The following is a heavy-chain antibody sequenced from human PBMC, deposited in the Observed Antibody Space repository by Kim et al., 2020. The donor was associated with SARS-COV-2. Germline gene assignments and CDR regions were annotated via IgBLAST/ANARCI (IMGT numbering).Heavy chain of an antibody. Sequence: ASVKVSCKASGYTFTGYYMHWVRQAPGQGLEWMGWINPNSGGTNYAQKFQGRVTMTRDTSISTAYMELSRLRSDDTAVYYCARVRLQTTYYDILTGSSDAFDIWGQGTMVTVSS. CDR3: ARVRLQTTYYDILTGSSDAFDI. CDR1: GYTFTGYY. D-gene: IGHD3-9*01. V-gene: IGHV1-2*02. CDR2: INPNSGGT. J-gene: IGHJ3*02.